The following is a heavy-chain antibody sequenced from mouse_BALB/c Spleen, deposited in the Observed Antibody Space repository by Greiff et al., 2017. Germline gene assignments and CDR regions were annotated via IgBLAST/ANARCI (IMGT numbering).Heavy chain of an antibody. CDR1: GYTFTDYA. CDR3: AMGITTVVAPYAMDY. J-gene: IGHJ4*01. Sequence: VKLQESGAELVRPGVSVKISCKGSGYTFTDYAMHWVKQSHAKSLEWIGVISTYYGDASYNQKFKGKATMTVDKSSSTAYMELARLTSEDSAIYYCAMGITTVVAPYAMDYWGQGTSVTVSS. V-gene: IGHV1S137*01. D-gene: IGHD1-1*01. CDR2: ISTYYGDA.